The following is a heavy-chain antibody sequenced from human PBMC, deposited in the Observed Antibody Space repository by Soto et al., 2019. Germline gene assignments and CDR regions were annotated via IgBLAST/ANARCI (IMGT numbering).Heavy chain of an antibody. Sequence: GGSLRLSCAASGFAFSSNYMSWVRQAPGKGLEWVSVIYSGGSTYYADSVKGRFTISRDNSKNTLYLQMNSLRAEDTAVYYCARGRGSSSGYPQLYYFDYWGQGTLVTVSS. CDR1: GFAFSSNY. D-gene: IGHD3-22*01. V-gene: IGHV3-53*01. J-gene: IGHJ4*02. CDR2: IYSGGST. CDR3: ARGRGSSSGYPQLYYFDY.